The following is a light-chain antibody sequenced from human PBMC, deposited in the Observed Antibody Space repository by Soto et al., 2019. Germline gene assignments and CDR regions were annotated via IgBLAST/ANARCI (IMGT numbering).Light chain of an antibody. CDR1: SSNIGAGYH. V-gene: IGLV1-40*01. CDR2: GNT. CDR3: QSYDSSLRDVL. Sequence: QSVLTQPPSVSGAPGQRVTISCTGSSSNIGAGYHVHWYQQLPGTAPKLLIYGNTNRPSGVPDRFSGSKSGISASLAITGLQAEDEADYYCQSYDSSLRDVLFGGGTKLTVL. J-gene: IGLJ2*01.